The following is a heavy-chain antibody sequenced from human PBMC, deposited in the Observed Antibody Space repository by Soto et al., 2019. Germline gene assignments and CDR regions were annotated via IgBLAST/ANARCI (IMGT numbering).Heavy chain of an antibody. Sequence: EVQLLESGGGLVQPGGSLRLSCAASGFTFSSYAMSWVRQAPGKGLAWVSAISGSGGSSYYADSVKGRFTISRDNSKNTXXLQMNSLRAEDTAVYYCAKGLIAVSRSYYYYGMDVWGQGTTVTVSS. CDR3: AKGLIAVSRSYYYYGMDV. D-gene: IGHD6-19*01. V-gene: IGHV3-23*01. CDR1: GFTFSSYA. CDR2: ISGSGGSS. J-gene: IGHJ6*02.